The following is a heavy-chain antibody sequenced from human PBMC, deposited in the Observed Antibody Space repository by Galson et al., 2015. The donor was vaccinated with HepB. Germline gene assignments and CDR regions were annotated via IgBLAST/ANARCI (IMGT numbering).Heavy chain of an antibody. CDR2: INHSGST. V-gene: IGHV4-34*01. D-gene: IGHD6-19*01. Sequence: SETLSLTCAVYGGSFSGYYWSWIRQPPGKGLEWIGEINHSGSTNYNPSLKSRVTISVDTSKNQFSLKLSSVTAADTAVYYCARVGASGWYVFLDYWGQGTLVTVSS. CDR1: GGSFSGYY. J-gene: IGHJ4*02. CDR3: ARVGASGWYVFLDY.